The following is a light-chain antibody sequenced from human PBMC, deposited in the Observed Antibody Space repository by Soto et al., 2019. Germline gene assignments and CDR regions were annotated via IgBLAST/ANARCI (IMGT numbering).Light chain of an antibody. CDR2: DAS. CDR3: QQYGSSPST. J-gene: IGKJ1*01. V-gene: IGKV3-20*01. Sequence: EIVLTQSPATLPLSPGERATLSCRASQSVSSYLAWYQQKPGQAPRLLIYDASNRATGIPARFSGSGSGTDFTLTISRLEPEDFAVYYCQQYGSSPSTFGQGTKVEIK. CDR1: QSVSSY.